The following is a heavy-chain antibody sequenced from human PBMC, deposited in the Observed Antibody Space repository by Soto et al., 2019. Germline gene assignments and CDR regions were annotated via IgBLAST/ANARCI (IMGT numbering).Heavy chain of an antibody. D-gene: IGHD3-10*01. CDR1: GGSFSGYY. V-gene: IGHV4-34*01. Sequence: SETLSLTCAVYGGSFSGYYWSWIRQPPGKGLEWIGEINHSGSTNYNPSLKSRVTISVDTSKNQFSLKLSSVTAADTAVYYCARDRRRTMVRGVIVAFDIRGQGTMVTVS. J-gene: IGHJ3*02. CDR3: ARDRRRTMVRGVIVAFDI. CDR2: INHSGST.